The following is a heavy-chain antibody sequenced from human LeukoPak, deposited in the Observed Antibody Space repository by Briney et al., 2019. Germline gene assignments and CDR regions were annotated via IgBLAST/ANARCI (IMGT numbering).Heavy chain of an antibody. J-gene: IGHJ3*02. CDR3: ARDAILRYFDWLSETDAFVI. CDR1: GYTFTSYY. Sequence: ASVKVSCKASGYTFTSYYMHWVRQAPGQGLEWMGIINPSGGSTSYAQKFQGRVTMTRDTSTSTVYMELSSLRSEDTAVYYCARDAILRYFDWLSETDAFVIWGQGTMVTVSS. D-gene: IGHD3-9*01. CDR2: INPSGGST. V-gene: IGHV1-46*01.